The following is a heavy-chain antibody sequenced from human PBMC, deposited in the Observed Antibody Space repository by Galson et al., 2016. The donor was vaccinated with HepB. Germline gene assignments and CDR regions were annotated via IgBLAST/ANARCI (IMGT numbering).Heavy chain of an antibody. V-gene: IGHV5-51*01. J-gene: IGHJ2*01. CDR3: ATRTRSGGYWYFDL. D-gene: IGHD5-12*01. CDR1: GHTFSNYA. Sequence: QSGAEVKNPGESLKISCQASGHTFSNYAVAWVRQMPGQGLEWVGVIYPGDSETRYGPSFEGQVTISADKSTSTAFLHWSNLKASDTAIYYCATRTRSGGYWYFDLWGRGTLIPVPS. CDR2: IYPGDSET.